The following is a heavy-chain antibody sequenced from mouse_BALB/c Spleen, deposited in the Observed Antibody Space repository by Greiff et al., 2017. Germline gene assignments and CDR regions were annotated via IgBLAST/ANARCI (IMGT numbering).Heavy chain of an antibody. CDR3: ARHDGYYTWFAY. CDR1: GFTFSSYG. CDR2: ISSGGSYT. V-gene: IGHV5-6*01. Sequence: EVQLVESGGDLEKPGGSLKLSCAASGFTFSSYGMSWVRQTPDKRLEWVATISSGGSYTYYPDSVKGRFTISRDNAKNTLYLQMSSLKSEDTAMYYCARHDGYYTWFAYWGQGTLVTVSA. J-gene: IGHJ3*01. D-gene: IGHD2-3*01.